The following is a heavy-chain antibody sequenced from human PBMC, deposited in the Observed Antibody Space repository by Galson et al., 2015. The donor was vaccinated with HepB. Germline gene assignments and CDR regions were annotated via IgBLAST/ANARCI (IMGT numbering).Heavy chain of an antibody. D-gene: IGHD4-17*01. Sequence: SLRLSCAASGFSFKNYAMSWVRQAPGKGLEWVSTINGRGGDTYYADSVKGRFTISRDNSENMVFLHMDSLRADDTAIYYCAKMKGSLLVDYFHYWGQGARVTVSS. V-gene: IGHV3-23*01. CDR3: AKMKGSLLVDYFHY. CDR2: INGRGGDT. CDR1: GFSFKNYA. J-gene: IGHJ4*02.